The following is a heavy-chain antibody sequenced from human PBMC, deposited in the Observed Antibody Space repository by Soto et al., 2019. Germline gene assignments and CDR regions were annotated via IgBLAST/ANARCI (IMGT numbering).Heavy chain of an antibody. V-gene: IGHV4-59*01. CDR3: ARSGDGYTPVVSVY. CDR2: IYYSGGT. CDR1: GGSISSYY. D-gene: IGHD5-12*01. Sequence: SETLSLTCTVSGGSISSYYWSWIRQPPGKGLEWIGYIYYSGGTNYNPSLKSRVTISVDTSKNQFSLKLSPVTAADTAVYYCARSGDGYTPVVSVYWGQGTLVTVSS. J-gene: IGHJ4*02.